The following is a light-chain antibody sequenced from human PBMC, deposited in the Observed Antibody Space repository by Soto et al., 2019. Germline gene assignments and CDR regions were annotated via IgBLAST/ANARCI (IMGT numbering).Light chain of an antibody. V-gene: IGKV2-28*01. CDR3: MQALQTPFT. CDR2: LGS. J-gene: IGKJ5*01. CDR1: QSLLYSDGRNY. Sequence: DIVMTQSPLSLPVTPGEPASIPCRSRQSLLYSDGRNYLDWYLQKPGQSPQLLIYLGSNRASGVPDRFSGSGSGTDFTLKISRVEAEDVGVYYCMQALQTPFTFGQGTRLEIK.